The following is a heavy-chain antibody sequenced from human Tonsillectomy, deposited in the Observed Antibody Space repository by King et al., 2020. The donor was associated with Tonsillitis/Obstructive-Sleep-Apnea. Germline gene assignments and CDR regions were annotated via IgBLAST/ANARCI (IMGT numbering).Heavy chain of an antibody. D-gene: IGHD3-3*01. CDR3: ARTLSDFRGLYYYMDV. V-gene: IGHV4-59*01. CDR2: IYYSGST. J-gene: IGHJ6*03. CDR1: GGSISSYY. Sequence: VQLQESGPGLVKPSETLSLTCTVSGGSISSYYWSWIRQPPGKGLEWIGYIYYSGSTNYNPSLKSRVTISVDTSKNQLSLKLGSATAADTAVYYCARTLSDFRGLYYYMDVWGKGTTVTVSS.